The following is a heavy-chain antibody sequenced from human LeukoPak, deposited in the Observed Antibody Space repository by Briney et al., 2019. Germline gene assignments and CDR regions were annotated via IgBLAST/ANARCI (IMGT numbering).Heavy chain of an antibody. CDR2: IYYSGST. J-gene: IGHJ5*02. CDR3: ARFNGSGSYYRDNWFDP. V-gene: IGHV4-39*01. Sequence: PSETLSLTCTVSGGSISSSSYYWGWIRQPPGTGLEWIGSIYYSGSTYYNPSLKSRVTISVDTSKNQFSLKLSSVTAADTAVYYCARFNGSGSYYRDNWFDPWGQGTLVTVSS. D-gene: IGHD3-10*01. CDR1: GGSISSSSYY.